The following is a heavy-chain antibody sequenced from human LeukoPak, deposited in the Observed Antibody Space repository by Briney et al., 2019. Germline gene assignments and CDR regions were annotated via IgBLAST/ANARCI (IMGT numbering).Heavy chain of an antibody. CDR1: GFTFSDYY. CDR3: ARSRSHYEDAFDI. J-gene: IGHJ3*02. D-gene: IGHD4-17*01. Sequence: GGSLRLSCAASGFTFSDYYMSWIRQAPGKGLEWVSYISSSGSTIYYADSVKGRFTISRDNAKNSLYLQMNSLRAEDTAVYYCARSRSHYEDAFDIWGQGTMVTVSS. V-gene: IGHV3-11*01. CDR2: ISSSGSTI.